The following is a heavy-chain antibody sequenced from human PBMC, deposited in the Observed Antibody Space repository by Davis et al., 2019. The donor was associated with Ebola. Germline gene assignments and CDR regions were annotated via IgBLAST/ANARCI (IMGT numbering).Heavy chain of an antibody. D-gene: IGHD1-26*01. V-gene: IGHV4-59*08. J-gene: IGHJ6*02. Sequence: SETLSLTCTVSGGSISSYYWSWIRQPPGKGLEWIGYIYYSGSTNYNPSLKSRVTISVDTSKNQFSLKLSSVTAADTAVYYCARLRMGGHGMDVWGQGTTVTVSS. CDR1: GGSISSYY. CDR3: ARLRMGGHGMDV. CDR2: IYYSGST.